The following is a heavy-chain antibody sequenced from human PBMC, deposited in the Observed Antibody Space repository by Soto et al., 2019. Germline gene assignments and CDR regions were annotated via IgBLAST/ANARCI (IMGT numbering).Heavy chain of an antibody. CDR2: MSTSGIT. CDR3: ATLRGALDT. Sequence: NPSETLSLTCTVSGASITSHGWSWIRQPAGKGLEWIGRMSTSGITNYNPSLKSRVTMSVDTSKNQFSLNLSSVTAADTAVYYCATLRGALDTWGQGSLVTVSS. D-gene: IGHD2-8*01. CDR1: GASITSHG. J-gene: IGHJ5*02. V-gene: IGHV4-4*07.